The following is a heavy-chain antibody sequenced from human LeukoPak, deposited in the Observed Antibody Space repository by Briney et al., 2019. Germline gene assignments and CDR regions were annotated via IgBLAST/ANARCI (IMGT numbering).Heavy chain of an antibody. J-gene: IGHJ4*02. CDR3: XXXXRYSSSWHDY. V-gene: IGHV3-23*01. Sequence: PGGSLRLSCAASGFTFSSYAMSWVRQAPGKGLEWVSAIGGSGGSTYYADSVKGRFTISRDNSKNTLYLQMNSLRAEDTAVYYXXXXXRYSSSWHDYWGQGTLVTVSS. D-gene: IGHD6-13*01. CDR1: GFTFSSYA. CDR2: IGGSGGST.